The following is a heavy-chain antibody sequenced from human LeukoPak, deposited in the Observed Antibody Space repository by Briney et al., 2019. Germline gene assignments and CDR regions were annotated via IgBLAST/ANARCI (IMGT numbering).Heavy chain of an antibody. CDR2: ISAYNGNT. CDR3: ARDLNWNDPVMGEYFDY. D-gene: IGHD1-1*01. J-gene: IGHJ4*02. Sequence: ASVKVSCKASGYTFTSYGISWVRQAPGQGLEWMGWISAYNGNTNYAQKLQGRVTMTTDTSTSTAYMELRSLRSDDTAVYYCARDLNWNDPVMGEYFDYWGQGTLVTVSS. V-gene: IGHV1-18*01. CDR1: GYTFTSYG.